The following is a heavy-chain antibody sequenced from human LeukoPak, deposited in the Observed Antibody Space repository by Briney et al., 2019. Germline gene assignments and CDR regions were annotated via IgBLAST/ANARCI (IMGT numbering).Heavy chain of an antibody. CDR1: GGTFSSYA. Sequence: ASVKVSCKASGGTFSSYAISWVRQAPAQGLEWMGRIIPIFGTANYAQKFQGRVTMTRDTSISTAYMELSRLRSDDTAVYYCAGDRLEGAPGGGWVQGTLVTDSS. CDR3: AGDRLEGAPGGG. CDR2: IIPIFGTA. J-gene: IGHJ4*02. D-gene: IGHD1-1*01. V-gene: IGHV1-69*05.